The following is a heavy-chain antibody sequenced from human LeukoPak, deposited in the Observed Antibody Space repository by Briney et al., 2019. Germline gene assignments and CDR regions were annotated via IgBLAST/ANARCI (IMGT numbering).Heavy chain of an antibody. V-gene: IGHV4-4*07. D-gene: IGHD4-17*01. CDR2: IYTSGST. CDR3: ARGPNDYGDYGGYYGMDV. CDR1: GGSISSYY. Sequence: SETLSLTCTVSGGSISSYYWGWIRQPAGKGLEWIGRIYTSGSTNYNPSLKSRVTMSVDTSKNQFSLKLSSVTAADTAVYYCARGPNDYGDYGGYYGMDVWGQGATVTVSS. J-gene: IGHJ6*02.